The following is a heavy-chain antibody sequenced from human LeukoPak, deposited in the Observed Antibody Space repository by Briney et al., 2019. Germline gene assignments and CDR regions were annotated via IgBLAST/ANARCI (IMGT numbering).Heavy chain of an antibody. CDR3: ARWARYYDILTGWTYYFDY. CDR1: GFTVSSNY. D-gene: IGHD3-9*01. J-gene: IGHJ4*02. CDR2: INWNGGST. Sequence: GGSLRLSCAASGFTVSSNYMSWVRQAPGKGLEWVSGINWNGGSTGYADSVKGRFTISRDNAKNSLYLQMNSLRAEDTALYHCARWARYYDILTGWTYYFDYWGQGTLDTVSS. V-gene: IGHV3-20*01.